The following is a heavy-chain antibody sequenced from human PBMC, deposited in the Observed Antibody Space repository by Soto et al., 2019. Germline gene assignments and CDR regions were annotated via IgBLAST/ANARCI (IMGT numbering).Heavy chain of an antibody. J-gene: IGHJ5*02. V-gene: IGHV5-10-1*01. Sequence: GESLKISCKGSGYSFTSYWISWVRQMPGKGLEWMGRIDPSDSYTNYSPSFQGHVTISADKSISTAYLQWSSLKASDTAMYYCARLTYDFWSAMYNWFDPWGQGTLVTSPQ. D-gene: IGHD3-3*01. CDR1: GYSFTSYW. CDR2: IDPSDSYT. CDR3: ARLTYDFWSAMYNWFDP.